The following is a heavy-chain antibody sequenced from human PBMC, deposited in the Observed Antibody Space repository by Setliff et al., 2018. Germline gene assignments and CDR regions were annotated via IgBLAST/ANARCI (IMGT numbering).Heavy chain of an antibody. CDR1: GYTFTSYA. V-gene: IGHV7-4-1*02. CDR2: INTNTGNP. Sequence: ASVKVSCKASGYTFTSYAMNWVRQAPGQGPEWMGWINTNTGNPTYAQGFTGRFVFSLDTSVSTAYPQISSLKAEDTAVYYCARDNRGYAWDYYYYMDVWGKGTTVTVSS. CDR3: ARDNRGYAWDYYYYMDV. J-gene: IGHJ6*03. D-gene: IGHD2-15*01.